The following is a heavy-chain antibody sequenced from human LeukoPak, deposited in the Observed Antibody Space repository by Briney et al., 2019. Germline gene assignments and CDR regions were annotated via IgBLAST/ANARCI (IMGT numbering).Heavy chain of an antibody. Sequence: ASVKVSCKASGYTFTGYYMHWVRQAPGQGLEWMGWISPNSGGTNYAQKFQGRVTMTRDTSISTAYMELSRLRSDDTAAYYCARDGVFSPLAFDPWGQGTLVTVSS. CDR3: ARDGVFSPLAFDP. CDR2: ISPNSGGT. J-gene: IGHJ5*02. V-gene: IGHV1-2*02. D-gene: IGHD6-13*01. CDR1: GYTFTGYY.